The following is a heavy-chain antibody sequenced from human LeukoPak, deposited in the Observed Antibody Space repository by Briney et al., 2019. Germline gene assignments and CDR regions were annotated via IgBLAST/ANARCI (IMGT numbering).Heavy chain of an antibody. CDR2: IYSGGST. J-gene: IGHJ4*02. D-gene: IGHD5-12*01. Sequence: GGSLRLSCAASGFTVSSNYMSWVRQAPGKGLEWVSVIYSGGSTYYADSVKGRFTISRDDSKNTLYLQMKNLRAEDTAVYYCAKDGAWLRFDDWGQGILVTVSS. CDR3: AKDGAWLRFDD. CDR1: GFTVSSNY. V-gene: IGHV3-53*01.